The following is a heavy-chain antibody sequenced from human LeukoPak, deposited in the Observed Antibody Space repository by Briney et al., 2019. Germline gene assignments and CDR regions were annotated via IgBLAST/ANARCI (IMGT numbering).Heavy chain of an antibody. J-gene: IGHJ4*02. D-gene: IGHD6-6*01. CDR2: INHSGST. CDR1: GGSFSGHY. V-gene: IGHV4-34*01. CDR3: ARGIHRRPGY. Sequence: SETLSLTCAVYGGSFSGHYWSWIRQPPGKGLEWIGEINHSGSTNYNPSLKSRVTISVDTSKNQFSLKLSSVTAADTAVYYCARGIHRRPGYWGQGTLVTVSS.